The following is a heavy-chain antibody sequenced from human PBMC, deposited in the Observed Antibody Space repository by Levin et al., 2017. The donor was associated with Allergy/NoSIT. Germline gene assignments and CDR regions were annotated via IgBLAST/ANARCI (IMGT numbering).Heavy chain of an antibody. J-gene: IGHJ6*03. CDR2: IYSGGST. CDR3: ARDRGQLLLSRYYYYYMDV. Sequence: GESLKISCAASGFPVSSNYMSWVRQAPGKGLEWVSVIYSGGSTYYADSVKGRFTISRDNSKNTLYLQMNSLRAEDTAVYYCARDRGQLLLSRYYYYYMDVWGKGTTVTVSS. CDR1: GFPVSSNY. D-gene: IGHD2-2*01. V-gene: IGHV3-66*01.